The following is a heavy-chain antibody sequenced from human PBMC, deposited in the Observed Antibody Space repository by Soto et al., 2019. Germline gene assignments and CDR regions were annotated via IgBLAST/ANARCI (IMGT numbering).Heavy chain of an antibody. Sequence: SETLSLTCAVSGYSISSGYYWGWLRQPPGKGLEWFGSIYHGGSTYYNPSLNSRVTLSIDMTNNHVSLILNSVTAADTAVYYCARVGPWVPYYCDSSPYTFENWFDPWGQGTLVTVSS. CDR3: ARVGPWVPYYCDSSPYTFENWFDP. CDR1: GYSISSGYY. D-gene: IGHD3-22*01. V-gene: IGHV4-38-2*01. CDR2: IYHGGST. J-gene: IGHJ5*02.